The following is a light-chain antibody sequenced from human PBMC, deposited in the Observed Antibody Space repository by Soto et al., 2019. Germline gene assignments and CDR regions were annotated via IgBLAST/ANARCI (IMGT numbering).Light chain of an antibody. CDR1: SSDIGGYNH. CDR2: DVN. V-gene: IGLV2-8*01. Sequence: QSALTRPPSASGSPGQSVTISCTGTSSDIGGYNHDSWYQQHPGQAPKVLIYDVNKRPSGVPDRFSGSKSANPASLTVSGLQAEDDADYYCSSYGRGNNLLFGAGTTLTVL. CDR3: SSYGRGNNLL. J-gene: IGLJ2*01.